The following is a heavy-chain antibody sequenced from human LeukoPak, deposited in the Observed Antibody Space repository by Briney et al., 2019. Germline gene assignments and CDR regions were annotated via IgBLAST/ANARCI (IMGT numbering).Heavy chain of an antibody. D-gene: IGHD6-19*01. CDR2: ISSQSTYI. CDR3: ARDPHLSGWSDY. J-gene: IGHJ4*02. V-gene: IGHV3-21*01. Sequence: PGGSLRLSCAASGFTFSSYSMSWVRQAPGKGLEWVSSISSQSTYIYSADSLKGRFAISRDNAKNSLYLQMSSLRAEDTAVYYCARDPHLSGWSDYWGQGTLVTVSS. CDR1: GFTFSSYS.